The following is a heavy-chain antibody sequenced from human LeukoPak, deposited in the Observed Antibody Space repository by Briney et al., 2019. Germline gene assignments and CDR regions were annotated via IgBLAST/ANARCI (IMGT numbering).Heavy chain of an antibody. CDR1: GFTFSSYS. D-gene: IGHD6-13*01. CDR3: ARDSAATQPFDY. Sequence: GGSLRLSCAASGFTFSSYSMNWVRQAPGKGLEWVSSISSSSSYIYYADSVKGRFTISRDNAKNSLYLQMNSLRAEDTAVYYCARDSAATQPFDYWGQGTLVTVSS. CDR2: ISSSSSYI. V-gene: IGHV3-21*01. J-gene: IGHJ4*02.